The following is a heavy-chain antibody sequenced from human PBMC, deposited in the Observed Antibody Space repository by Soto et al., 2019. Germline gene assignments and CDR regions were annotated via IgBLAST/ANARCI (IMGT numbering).Heavy chain of an antibody. V-gene: IGHV3-23*01. CDR3: ARSIAAAGDYYYYGMDV. CDR1: GFTFSSNA. J-gene: IGHJ6*02. D-gene: IGHD6-13*01. Sequence: LRLSCAASGFTFSSNAMSWVRQAPGKGLEWVSAISGSGGSAYYADSVKGRFTISRDNSKNTLYLQMNSLRAEDTAVYYCARSIAAAGDYYYYGMDVWGQGTTVTVSS. CDR2: ISGSGGSA.